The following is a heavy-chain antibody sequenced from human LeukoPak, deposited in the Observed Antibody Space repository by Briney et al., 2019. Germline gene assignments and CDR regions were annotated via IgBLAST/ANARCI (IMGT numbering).Heavy chain of an antibody. CDR3: ARRYCSGTTCYNFDL. V-gene: IGHV5-51*01. CDR1: GYPFTSHW. J-gene: IGHJ4*02. CDR2: IRPANSDT. D-gene: IGHD2-15*01. Sequence: GESLKISCKGSGYPFTSHWIAWVRQMPGKGLEWMGIIRPANSDTRYSPSFEGQVTISADKSISTAYLQWSSLEASDTAMYYCARRYCSGTTCYNFDLWGQGTLVTVSS.